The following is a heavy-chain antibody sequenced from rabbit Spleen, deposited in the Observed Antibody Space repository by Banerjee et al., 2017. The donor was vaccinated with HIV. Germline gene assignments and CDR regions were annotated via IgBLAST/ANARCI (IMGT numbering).Heavy chain of an antibody. V-gene: IGHV1S47*01. CDR1: GFAFSSYG. CDR3: ARDLVGVIGWNFYL. D-gene: IGHD5-1*01. CDR2: IDPVFGIT. Sequence: EESGGDLVKPGASLTLTCTASGFAFSSYGMSWVRQTPGKGLEWIGYIDPVFGITYYANWVNGRFSISRENAQNTVFLQMTSLTAADRATYFCARDLVGVIGWNFYLWGQGTLVTVS. J-gene: IGHJ4*01.